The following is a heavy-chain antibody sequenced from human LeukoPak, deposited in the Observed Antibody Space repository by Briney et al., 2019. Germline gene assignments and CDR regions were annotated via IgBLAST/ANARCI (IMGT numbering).Heavy chain of an antibody. J-gene: IGHJ3*02. D-gene: IGHD2-15*01. CDR2: INPSGGST. CDR3: ARESVVAATGDAFDI. V-gene: IGHV1-46*01. CDR1: GYTFTSYY. Sequence: ASVKVSCKASGYTFTSYYMHWVRQAPGQGLEWMGIINPSGGSTSYAQKFQGRVTMTRDMSTSTVYMELSSLRSEDTAVYYCARESVVAATGDAFDIWGQGTMVTVSS.